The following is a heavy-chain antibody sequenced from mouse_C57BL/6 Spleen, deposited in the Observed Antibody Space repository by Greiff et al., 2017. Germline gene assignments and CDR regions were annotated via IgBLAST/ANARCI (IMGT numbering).Heavy chain of an antibody. J-gene: IGHJ2*01. D-gene: IGHD1-1*01. CDR2: IDPETGGT. CDR1: GYTFTDYE. CDR3: TRRGYYGSRHYFDY. Sequence: QVQLQQSGAELVRPGASVTLSCKASGYTFTDYEMHWVKQTPVHGLEWIGAIDPETGGTAYNQKFKGKAILTADKSSSTAYMELRSLTSEDSAVYYCTRRGYYGSRHYFDYWGQGTTLTVSS. V-gene: IGHV1-15*01.